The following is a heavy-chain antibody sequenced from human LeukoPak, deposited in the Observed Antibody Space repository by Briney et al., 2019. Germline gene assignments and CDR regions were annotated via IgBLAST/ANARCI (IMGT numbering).Heavy chain of an antibody. D-gene: IGHD3-10*01. V-gene: IGHV1-46*01. CDR3: ARDHGITMVRGVMSYFDY. CDR1: GYTFTSYC. J-gene: IGHJ4*02. CDR2: INPSGGST. Sequence: ASVKVSCKASGYTFTSYCMHWVRQAPGQGLEWMGIINPSGGSTSYAQKFQGRVTMTRDTSTSTVYMELSSLRSEDTAVYYCARDHGITMVRGVMSYFDYWGQGTLVTVSS.